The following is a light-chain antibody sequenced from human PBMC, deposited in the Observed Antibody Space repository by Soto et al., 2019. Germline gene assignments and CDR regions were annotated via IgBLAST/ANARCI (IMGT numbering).Light chain of an antibody. CDR3: QQSYTSRIT. V-gene: IGKV1-39*01. J-gene: IGKJ5*01. CDR1: QSISSY. Sequence: DIQMTPSPSSLSASVGHRVTITCRASQSISSYLNWYQQKPGKAPKLLIYAASSLQSGVPSRFSGSGSGTDFTLSISSLQPEDFATYYCQQSYTSRITFGLGTRLEIK. CDR2: AAS.